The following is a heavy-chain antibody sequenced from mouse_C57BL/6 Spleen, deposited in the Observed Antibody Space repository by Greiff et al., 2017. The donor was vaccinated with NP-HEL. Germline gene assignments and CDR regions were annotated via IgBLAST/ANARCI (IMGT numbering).Heavy chain of an antibody. V-gene: IGHV1-50*01. J-gene: IGHJ4*01. D-gene: IGHD1-1*01. CDR3: ARSDYGSSYDAMDY. Sequence: VQLQESGAELVKPGASVKLSCKASGYTFTSYWMQWVKQRPGQGLEWIGEIDPSDSYTNYNQKFKGKATLTVDTSSSTAYMQLSSLTSEDSAVYYGARSDYGSSYDAMDYWGQGTSVTVSS. CDR1: GYTFTSYW. CDR2: IDPSDSYT.